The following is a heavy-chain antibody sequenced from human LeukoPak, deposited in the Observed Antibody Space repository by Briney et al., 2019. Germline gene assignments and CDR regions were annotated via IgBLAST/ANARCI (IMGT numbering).Heavy chain of an antibody. CDR3: ARVGAAAGRYYMDV. Sequence: ASVKVSCKASGYTFTGYYMHWVRQALGEELVWMGWIDPNSGGTNYAQTFQGRVTMTRDTPMSTAYMELNRLRTDHTAVYYCARVGAAAGRYYMDVWGKGTTVTVSS. D-gene: IGHD6-13*01. V-gene: IGHV1-2*02. CDR2: IDPNSGGT. CDR1: GYTFTGYY. J-gene: IGHJ6*03.